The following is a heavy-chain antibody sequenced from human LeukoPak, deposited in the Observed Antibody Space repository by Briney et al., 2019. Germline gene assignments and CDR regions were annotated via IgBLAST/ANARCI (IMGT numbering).Heavy chain of an antibody. Sequence: SETLSLTCAVYGGSFSGYYWSWIRQPPGKGLEWIGYIYYSGTTYYNPSLKSRVTISVDTSKNQFSLKLSSVTAADTAVYYCARDRGGSDWNYNFDYWGQGTLVTVSS. CDR2: IYYSGTT. J-gene: IGHJ4*02. V-gene: IGHV4-34*01. D-gene: IGHD1-7*01. CDR1: GGSFSGYY. CDR3: ARDRGGSDWNYNFDY.